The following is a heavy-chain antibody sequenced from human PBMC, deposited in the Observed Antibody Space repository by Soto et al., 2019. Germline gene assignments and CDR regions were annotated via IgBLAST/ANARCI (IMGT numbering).Heavy chain of an antibody. D-gene: IGHD5-12*01. CDR3: ARDKGDGYNPDY. V-gene: IGHV3-21*01. CDR1: GFTFSSYG. J-gene: IGHJ4*02. CDR2: ISSSSSYI. Sequence: VQLVESGGGVVQPGRSLRLSCAASGFTFSSYGMHWVRQAPGKGLEWVSSISSSSSYIYYADSVKGRFTISRDNAKNSLYLQMNSLRAEDTAVYYCARDKGDGYNPDYWGQGTLVTVSS.